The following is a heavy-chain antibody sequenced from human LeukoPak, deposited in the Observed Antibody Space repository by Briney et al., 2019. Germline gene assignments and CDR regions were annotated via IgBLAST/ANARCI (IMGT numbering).Heavy chain of an antibody. CDR2: TYYRSKWYN. D-gene: IGHD3-22*01. CDR3: ARDSSDDYDSSGSFDP. CDR1: GDSASSNSAA. V-gene: IGHV6-1*01. J-gene: IGHJ5*02. Sequence: SQTLSLTCAISGDSASSNSAAWNWIRQSPSRGLEWLGRTYYRSKWYNDYAVSVKSRITINPDTSKNQFSLQLNSVTPEDTAVYYCARDSSDDYDSSGSFDPWGQGTLVTVSS.